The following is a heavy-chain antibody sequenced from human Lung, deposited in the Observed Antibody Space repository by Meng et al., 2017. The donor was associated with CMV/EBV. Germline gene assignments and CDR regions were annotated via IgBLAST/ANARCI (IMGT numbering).Heavy chain of an antibody. CDR3: ARAGDIVEVSDPLRQNYYYYGMDL. CDR1: EFTLSPYA. J-gene: IGHJ6*02. Sequence: GSLRLSCTASEFTLSPYALHWVRQAPGKGLEWVALISFDGRTKYNTDSVRGRFTISRDSSKNTVYLHINSLRGEDTAVYYCARAGDIVEVSDPLRQNYYYYGMDLWGQGTTVTVSS. CDR2: ISFDGRTK. D-gene: IGHD2-15*01. V-gene: IGHV3-30*04.